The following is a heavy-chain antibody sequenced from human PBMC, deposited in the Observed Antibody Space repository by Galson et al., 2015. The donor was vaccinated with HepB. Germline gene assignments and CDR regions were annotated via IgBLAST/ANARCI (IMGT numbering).Heavy chain of an antibody. CDR2: IVGSGEST. D-gene: IGHD2-21*01. V-gene: IGHV3-23*01. J-gene: IGHJ4*02. Sequence: SLRLSCAAPGITFSTYVMSWVRQAPGKGLEWVSSIVGSGESTFYADSVKGRFTISRDNSRNTLYLQMNRLRADDTAIYYCANTSYCDGGPCFSGYFDSWGQGTLVAVSS. CDR1: GITFSTYV. CDR3: ANTSYCDGGPCFSGYFDS.